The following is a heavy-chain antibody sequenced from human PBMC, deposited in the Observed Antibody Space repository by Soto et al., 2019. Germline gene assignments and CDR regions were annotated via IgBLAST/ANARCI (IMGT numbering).Heavy chain of an antibody. D-gene: IGHD1-1*01. V-gene: IGHV3-21*01. Sequence: EVHLVESGGGQVKPGGSLRLSCAASGFTFSGYTVNWVRQAPGKGLEWVSSISTSGGYIFYADSVKGRFTISRDNAKNSLYLQLNSLRAEDTAVYYCARDAYRATTFTTDYSYYAMDVWGQGTTVTVSS. CDR3: ARDAYRATTFTTDYSYYAMDV. CDR1: GFTFSGYT. J-gene: IGHJ6*02. CDR2: ISTSGGYI.